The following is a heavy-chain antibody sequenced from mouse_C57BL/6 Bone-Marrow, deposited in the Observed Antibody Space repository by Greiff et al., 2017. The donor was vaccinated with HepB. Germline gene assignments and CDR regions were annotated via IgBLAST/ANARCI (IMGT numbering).Heavy chain of an antibody. CDR3: AYGSSLYYFDY. Sequence: DVQLQESGPELVKPGASVKMSCKASGYTFTDYNMHWVKQSHGKSLEWIGYINPNNGGTSYNQKFKGKATLTVNKSSSTAYMELRSLTSEDSAVYYCAYGSSLYYFDYWGQGTTLTVSS. CDR2: INPNNGGT. V-gene: IGHV1-22*01. J-gene: IGHJ2*01. D-gene: IGHD1-1*01. CDR1: GYTFTDYN.